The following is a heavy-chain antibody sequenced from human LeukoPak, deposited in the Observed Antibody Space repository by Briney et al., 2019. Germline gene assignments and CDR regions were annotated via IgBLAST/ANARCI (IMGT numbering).Heavy chain of an antibody. CDR3: ARGIAVAAAAD. CDR2: INPNSGGT. J-gene: IGHJ4*02. V-gene: IGHV1-2*06. Sequence: VASVKVSCKASGYTFTGYYMHWVRQAPGQGLERMGRINPNSGGTNYAQKFQGRVTMTRDTSISTAYMELSRLRSDDTAVYYCARGIAVAAAADWGQGTLVTVSS. CDR1: GYTFTGYY. D-gene: IGHD6-19*01.